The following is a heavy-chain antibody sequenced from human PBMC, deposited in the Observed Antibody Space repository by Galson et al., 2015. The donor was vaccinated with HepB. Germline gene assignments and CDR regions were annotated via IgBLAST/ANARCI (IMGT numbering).Heavy chain of an antibody. D-gene: IGHD4-11*01. CDR2: ISSSGSTI. Sequence: SLRLSCAASGFTFSNYYMRWIRQAPGKGLEWVSYISSSGSTIYYADSVRGRFTISRDNAKNSLYLQTNSLRAEDTAVYYCASPPWTTVNYYYYMDVWGKGTTVTVSS. CDR3: ASPPWTTVNYYYYMDV. CDR1: GFTFSNYY. V-gene: IGHV3-11*01. J-gene: IGHJ6*03.